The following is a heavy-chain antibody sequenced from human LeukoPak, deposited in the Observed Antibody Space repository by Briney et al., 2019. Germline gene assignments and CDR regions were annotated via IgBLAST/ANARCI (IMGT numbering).Heavy chain of an antibody. Sequence: GGSLRLSCAASGFTFSTFALHWVRQAPGKGLEWVAFISYNVSYYDYSDSVKGRFTISRDNSKNTLYLQMNSLRPEDAAVYYCARGWGGSSWPFDYWGQGTLVTVSS. CDR1: GFTFSTFA. V-gene: IGHV3-30*04. CDR2: ISYNVSYY. J-gene: IGHJ4*02. CDR3: ARGWGGSSWPFDY. D-gene: IGHD6-13*01.